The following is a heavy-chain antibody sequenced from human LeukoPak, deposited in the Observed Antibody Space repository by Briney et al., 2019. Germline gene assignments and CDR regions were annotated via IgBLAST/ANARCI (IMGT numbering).Heavy chain of an antibody. D-gene: IGHD3-22*01. CDR2: IYYSGST. Sequence: SETLSLTCTVSGGSISSYYWSWIRQPPGKGLEWIGYIYYSGSTNYNPSLKNRVTISVDTSKNQFSLKLSSVTAADTAVYYCAREGDYYDSSGYFDYWGQGTLVTVSS. J-gene: IGHJ4*02. CDR1: GGSISSYY. CDR3: AREGDYYDSSGYFDY. V-gene: IGHV4-59*01.